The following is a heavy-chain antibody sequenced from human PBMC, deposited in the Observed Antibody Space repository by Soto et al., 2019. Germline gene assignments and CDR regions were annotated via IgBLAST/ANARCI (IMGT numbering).Heavy chain of an antibody. J-gene: IGHJ4*02. Sequence: QIQLVQSGAEWRKPGASVKVSCKASGYSFSFYGINWVRQAPGQGLEWMGWINPSDGNRNFAQKLGHRVTMSTATSTNTVCLELRSLTSDDTAIYYCARDRLRGYDSSGFYSWGQGTMVTVSS. CDR2: INPSDGNR. CDR3: ARDRLRGYDSSGFYS. CDR1: GYSFSFYG. V-gene: IGHV1-18*01. D-gene: IGHD3-22*01.